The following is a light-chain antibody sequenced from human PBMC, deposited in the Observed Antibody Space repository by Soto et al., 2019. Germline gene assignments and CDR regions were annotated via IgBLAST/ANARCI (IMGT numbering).Light chain of an antibody. Sequence: QSALAQPASVSGSPGQSITISCTGTSSDIGAYNYVSWYQHHPGEAPELIIYEVTYRPSGVSDRFSGSKSANTASLTISGLQAEDEADYYCSSYTTTGTRVFGTGTRSPS. J-gene: IGLJ1*01. V-gene: IGLV2-14*01. CDR1: SSDIGAYNY. CDR3: SSYTTTGTRV. CDR2: EVT.